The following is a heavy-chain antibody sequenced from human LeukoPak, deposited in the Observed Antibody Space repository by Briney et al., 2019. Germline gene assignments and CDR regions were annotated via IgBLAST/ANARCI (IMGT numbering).Heavy chain of an antibody. V-gene: IGHV3-33*01. CDR2: IWYDGSNK. CDR1: GFSFSTYG. CDR3: ARGGPEWPLDY. D-gene: IGHD3-3*01. Sequence: PGRSLRLSCATSGFSFSTYGTLWVRQAPGKGLEWVAVIWYDGSNKYYADSVKGRFTISRDNSKNTLYLQMNSVRVEDTAVYYCARGGPEWPLDYWGQGTLVTVSS. J-gene: IGHJ4*02.